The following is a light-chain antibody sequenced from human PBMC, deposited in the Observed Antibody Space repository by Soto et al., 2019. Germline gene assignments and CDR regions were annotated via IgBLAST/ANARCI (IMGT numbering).Light chain of an antibody. CDR1: QSVTSNY. CDR3: QQYVSSPRT. V-gene: IGKV3-20*01. Sequence: EILLAQSPGTLSLSPGERATLSCRASQSVTSNYLAWYQHKPGQAPRLLIYDASSRATGIPDRFSGSGSGTDFTLTISTLEPEDFEVYYCQQYVSSPRTFGQGTKVDIK. J-gene: IGKJ1*01. CDR2: DAS.